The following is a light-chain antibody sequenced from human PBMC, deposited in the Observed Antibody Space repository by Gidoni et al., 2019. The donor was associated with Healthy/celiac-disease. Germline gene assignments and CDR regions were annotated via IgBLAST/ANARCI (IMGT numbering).Light chain of an antibody. Sequence: DIVMTQSPDSLAVSLGERATINCKSSQSVLYSSNNKNYLAWYQQKPGQPPKLLIYWASTRESGVPDRFSGRGSGTDFTLTISSLQADDVAVYYCQQYYSTPPYTFGQETKLEI. CDR1: QSVLYSSNNKNY. J-gene: IGKJ2*01. CDR2: WAS. CDR3: QQYYSTPPYT. V-gene: IGKV4-1*01.